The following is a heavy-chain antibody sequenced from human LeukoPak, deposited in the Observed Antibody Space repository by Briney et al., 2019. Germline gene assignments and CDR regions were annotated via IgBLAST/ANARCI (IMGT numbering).Heavy chain of an antibody. Sequence: PGNSETTYNPSFQGQVTISADKSISTAYLQWSSLKASDTAMYYCARLRGNIVVVPAPLDYWGQGTLVTVSS. CDR2: PGNSET. CDR3: ARLRGNIVVVPAPLDY. J-gene: IGHJ4*02. V-gene: IGHV5-51*01. D-gene: IGHD2-2*01.